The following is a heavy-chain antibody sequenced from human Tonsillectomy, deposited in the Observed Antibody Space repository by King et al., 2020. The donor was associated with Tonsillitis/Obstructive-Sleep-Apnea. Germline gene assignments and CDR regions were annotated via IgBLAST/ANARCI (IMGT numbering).Heavy chain of an antibody. CDR2: INPNSGGT. V-gene: IGHV1-2*02. CDR1: GYTFTDYF. CDR3: ARPKWDSDSDPVGLDV. D-gene: IGHD1-26*01. J-gene: IGHJ6*02. Sequence: QLVQSGAEVKKPGASLRVSCKASGYTFTDYFIHWVRQAPGLGLEWMGWINPNSGGTDYVPKFQDRVTMTRDTSLNTAYMELNSLRSDDTAVYFCARPKWDSDSDPVGLDVWGQGTTVTVSS.